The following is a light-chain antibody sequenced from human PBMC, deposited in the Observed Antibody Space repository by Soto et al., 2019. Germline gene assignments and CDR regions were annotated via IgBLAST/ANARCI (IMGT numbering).Light chain of an antibody. CDR1: QSISSW. J-gene: IGKJ1*01. Sequence: DIQMTQSPSTLSASVGDRVTITCRASQSISSWLAWYQQKPGKAPKLLIYKASSLESGVPSRFSGSGSGTEFTLTISSLQPDDFATYYCQHTVTFGQGTKVDIK. CDR2: KAS. V-gene: IGKV1-5*03. CDR3: QHTVT.